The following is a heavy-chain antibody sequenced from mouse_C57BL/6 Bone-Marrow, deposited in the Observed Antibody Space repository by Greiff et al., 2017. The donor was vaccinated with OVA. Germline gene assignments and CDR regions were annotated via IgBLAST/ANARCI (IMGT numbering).Heavy chain of an antibody. J-gene: IGHJ3*01. CDR2: ISGGGGNT. CDR1: GFTFSSYT. CDR3: ARHRRWLLQIAY. Sequence: EVKLMESGGGLVKPGGSLKLSCAASGFTFSSYTMSWVRQTPEKRLEWVATISGGGGNTYYPDSVKGRFTISRDNAKNTLYLQMSSLRSEDTALYYCARHRRWLLQIAYWGQGTLVTVSA. V-gene: IGHV5-9*01. D-gene: IGHD2-3*01.